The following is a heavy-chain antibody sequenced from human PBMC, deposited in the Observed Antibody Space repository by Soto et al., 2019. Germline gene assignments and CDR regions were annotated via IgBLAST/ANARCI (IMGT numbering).Heavy chain of an antibody. J-gene: IGHJ5*02. CDR3: ARDLGYCRSGTCYREGFDP. V-gene: IGHV1-18*01. D-gene: IGHD2-15*01. Sequence: QVQLVQSGAEVKKPGASVKVSRKASGYTFTTHGISWVRQAPGQGLEWMGWVSGDNGHTNYAQSLQGRVTMTTDTSTNTAYMELRSLRSDDTAVYYCARDLGYCRSGTCYREGFDPWGQGTLVTVSS. CDR2: VSGDNGHT. CDR1: GYTFTTHG.